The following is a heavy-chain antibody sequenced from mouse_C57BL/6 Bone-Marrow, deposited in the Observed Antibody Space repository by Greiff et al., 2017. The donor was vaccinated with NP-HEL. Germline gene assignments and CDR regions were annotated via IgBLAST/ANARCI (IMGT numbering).Heavy chain of an antibody. J-gene: IGHJ3*01. Sequence: QQSCKASGDTFTSYWMQWGQQSPGQGLEWIGEIDPSDNYTNYKQKFNGKATLTVDTSSSTAYMQLCSLTSADSAVSCCARDDYEATWFAYWGRGPVVPVSA. CDR3: ARDDYEATWFAY. V-gene: IGHV1-50*01. D-gene: IGHD2-4*01. CDR1: GDTFTSYW. CDR2: IDPSDNYT.